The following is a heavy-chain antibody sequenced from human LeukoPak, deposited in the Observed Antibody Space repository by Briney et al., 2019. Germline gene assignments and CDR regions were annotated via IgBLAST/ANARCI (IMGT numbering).Heavy chain of an antibody. CDR1: GFTFRRYG. J-gene: IGHJ6*03. CDR3: ARDGYSSGWYSLVDYYYYYMDV. Sequence: PGGSLRLSCAASGFTFRRYGMSWVRQAPGKGLEWVSAISGSGGSTYYADSVKGRFTISRDNSKNTLYLQMNSLRAEDTAVYYCARDGYSSGWYSLVDYYYYYMDVWGKGTTVTVSS. V-gene: IGHV3-23*01. CDR2: ISGSGGST. D-gene: IGHD6-19*01.